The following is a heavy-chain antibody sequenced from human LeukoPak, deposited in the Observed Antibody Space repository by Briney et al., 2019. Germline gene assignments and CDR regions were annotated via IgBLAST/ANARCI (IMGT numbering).Heavy chain of an antibody. V-gene: IGHV3-23*01. D-gene: IGHD3-10*01. CDR1: GFTLSSYA. Sequence: PGGSLRLSCAASGFTLSSYAMSWVRQAPGTGLEWVSTISGSGGETYYADSVKGRFTISRDNSKHTLYLRMNSLRAEETAVYYCAKHIRVPSVQNSYGGQGPLVTAPS. CDR3: AKHIRVPSVQNSY. CDR2: ISGSGGET. J-gene: IGHJ4*02.